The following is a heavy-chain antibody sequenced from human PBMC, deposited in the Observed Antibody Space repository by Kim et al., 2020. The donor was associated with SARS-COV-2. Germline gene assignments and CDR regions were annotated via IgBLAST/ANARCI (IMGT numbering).Heavy chain of an antibody. V-gene: IGHV1-69*13. J-gene: IGHJ3*02. D-gene: IGHD3-22*01. CDR2: IIPIFGTA. CDR1: GGTFSGYA. Sequence: SVKFSCKASGGTFSGYAISWVRQAPGQGLEWMGGIIPIFGTANYAQKFQGRVTITADESTSTAYMELSSLRSEDTAVYYCARTRSVLNYYDSSGYYSADAFDIWGQGTMVTVSS. CDR3: ARTRSVLNYYDSSGYYSADAFDI.